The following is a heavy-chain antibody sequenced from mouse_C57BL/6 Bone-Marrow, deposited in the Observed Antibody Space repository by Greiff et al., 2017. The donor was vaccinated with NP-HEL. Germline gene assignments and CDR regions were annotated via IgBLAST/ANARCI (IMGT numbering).Heavy chain of an antibody. CDR1: GYTFTSYW. J-gene: IGHJ2*01. V-gene: IGHV1-55*01. Sequence: QVQLKESGAELVKPGASVKMSCKASGYTFTSYWITWVKQRPGQGLEWIGDIYPGSGSTNYNEKFKSKATLTVDTSSSTAYMQLSSLTSEDSAVYYCSYYYGSSGNYWGQGTTLTVSS. CDR2: IYPGSGST. D-gene: IGHD1-1*01. CDR3: SYYYGSSGNY.